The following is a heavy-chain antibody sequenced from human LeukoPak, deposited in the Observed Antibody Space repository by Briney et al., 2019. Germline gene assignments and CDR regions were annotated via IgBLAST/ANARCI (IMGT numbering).Heavy chain of an antibody. CDR2: ISSSSSYI. Sequence: GGSLRLSCAASGFTFSRYNMNWVPQAPGKGLECVSSISSSSSYIYYADSVKGRFTISRDNAKNSLYLQMNSLRAEDTAVYYCARVHYYDSSGYYAWGQGTLVTVSS. CDR3: ARVHYYDSSGYYA. J-gene: IGHJ5*02. V-gene: IGHV3-21*01. CDR1: GFTFSRYN. D-gene: IGHD3-22*01.